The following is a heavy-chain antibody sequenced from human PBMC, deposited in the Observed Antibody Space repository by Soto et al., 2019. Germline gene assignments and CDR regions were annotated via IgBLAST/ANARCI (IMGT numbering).Heavy chain of an antibody. CDR2: IDPSDSYT. CDR1: GYSFTSYW. Sequence: GESLKISCKGSGYSFTSYWISWVRQLPGKGLEWMGRIDPSDSYTNYSPSFQGHVTISADKSISTAYLQWSSLKASDTAMYYCARHTTPYDYVWGSYRYFDYWGQGTLVTVSS. CDR3: ARHTTPYDYVWGSYRYFDY. J-gene: IGHJ4*02. D-gene: IGHD3-16*02. V-gene: IGHV5-10-1*01.